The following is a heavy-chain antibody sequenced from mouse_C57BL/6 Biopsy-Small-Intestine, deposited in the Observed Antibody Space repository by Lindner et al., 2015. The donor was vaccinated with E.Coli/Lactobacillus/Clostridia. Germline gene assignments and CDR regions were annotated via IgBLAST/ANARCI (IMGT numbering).Heavy chain of an antibody. CDR3: ASLTGTKGYFDY. D-gene: IGHD4-1*01. CDR1: GYSFTGYY. V-gene: IGHV1-31*01. J-gene: IGHJ2*01. Sequence: VQLQESGPELVKPGASVKISCKASGYSFTGYYMQWVKQSHGNILDWIGYIYPYNGLSSYSQKFKGKATLTVDKSSSIVYMELRSLTSEDSAVYYCASLTGTKGYFDYWGQGTTLTVSS. CDR2: IYPYNGLS.